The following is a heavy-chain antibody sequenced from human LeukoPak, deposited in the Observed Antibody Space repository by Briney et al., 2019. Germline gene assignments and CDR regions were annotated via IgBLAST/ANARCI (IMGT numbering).Heavy chain of an antibody. J-gene: IGHJ5*02. CDR3: ARGITGPTEGQVWLDP. D-gene: IGHD1-20*01. V-gene: IGHV4-34*01. CDR2: INHSGST. CDR1: GGSFSGYY. Sequence: PSETLSLTCAVYGGSFSGYYWSWIRQPPGKGLEWIGEINHSGSTNYNPSLKSRVTISVDTSENQFSLKLGSVTAADTAVYYCARGITGPTEGQVWLDPWGQGTLVTVSS.